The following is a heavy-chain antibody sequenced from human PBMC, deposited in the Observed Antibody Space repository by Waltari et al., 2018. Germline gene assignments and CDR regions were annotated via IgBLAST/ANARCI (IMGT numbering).Heavy chain of an antibody. CDR3: AREGSAAEGMDV. V-gene: IGHV3-33*01. J-gene: IGHJ6*02. CDR2: IWYDGSNK. Sequence: QVQLVESGGGVVQPGRSLRLSCAASGFTFSSYGMHWVRQAPGKGLGWVAVIWYDGSNKYYADSVKGRFTISRDNSKNTLYLQMNSLRAEDTAVYYCAREGSAAEGMDVWGQGTTVTVSS. D-gene: IGHD2-15*01. CDR1: GFTFSSYG.